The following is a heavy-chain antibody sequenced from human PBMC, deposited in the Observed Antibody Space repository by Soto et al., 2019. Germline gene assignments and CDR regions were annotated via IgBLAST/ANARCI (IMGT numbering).Heavy chain of an antibody. CDR3: AKERMGAGVRGYFDY. CDR1: GFTFSSYG. J-gene: IGHJ4*02. CDR2: ISYDGSNK. D-gene: IGHD3-10*01. V-gene: IGHV3-30*18. Sequence: QVQLVESGGGVVQPGKSLRLSCAGSGFTFSSYGMDWVRQAPGKGLEWVAVISYDGSNKYYADSVKGRFTISSDNSKNTMYMQMSSLRADDTAVYYCAKERMGAGVRGYFDYWGQGTLVTVSS.